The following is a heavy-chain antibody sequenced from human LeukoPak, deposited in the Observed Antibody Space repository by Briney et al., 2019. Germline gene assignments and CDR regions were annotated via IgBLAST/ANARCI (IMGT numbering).Heavy chain of an antibody. CDR3: ARGCPGY. CDR2: ISHSGTT. Sequence: SETLSLTCAVYGGSFSDYYWTWIPQTPGKGLEWIGQISHSGTTSYNPSLKSRVTMSVDTSKNQFSLKLTSVTAADTAVYYCARGCPGYWGQGTLVTVSS. J-gene: IGHJ4*02. V-gene: IGHV4-34*01. CDR1: GGSFSDYY.